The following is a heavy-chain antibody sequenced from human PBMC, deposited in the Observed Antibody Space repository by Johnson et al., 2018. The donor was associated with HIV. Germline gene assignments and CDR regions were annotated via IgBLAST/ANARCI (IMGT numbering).Heavy chain of an antibody. CDR3: ARDGGINYFGVVTPEAFDI. D-gene: IGHD3-3*01. CDR1: GFTFSSYA. V-gene: IGHV3-30-3*01. Sequence: QVQLAESGGGVVQPGRSLRLSCAASGFTFSSYAMHWVRQAPGKGLEWVAVISYDGSNKYYADSVKGRFTISRDNSKNTLYLQMNSLRAEDTAVYYCARDGGINYFGVVTPEAFDIWGQGTMVTVSS. J-gene: IGHJ3*02. CDR2: ISYDGSNK.